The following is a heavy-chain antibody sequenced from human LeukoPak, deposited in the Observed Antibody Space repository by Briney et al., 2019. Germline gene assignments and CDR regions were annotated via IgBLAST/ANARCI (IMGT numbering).Heavy chain of an antibody. Sequence: GGSLRLSCAASGFTFSSYGMHWVRQAPGKGLEWVAFIRYDGSNKYYADSVKGRFTISRDNSKKTLYLQMNSLRAEDTAVYYCANCYSGNYHFDYRGQGNLVTVSS. CDR2: IRYDGSNK. D-gene: IGHD1-26*01. J-gene: IGHJ4*02. CDR3: ANCYSGNYHFDY. V-gene: IGHV3-30*02. CDR1: GFTFSSYG.